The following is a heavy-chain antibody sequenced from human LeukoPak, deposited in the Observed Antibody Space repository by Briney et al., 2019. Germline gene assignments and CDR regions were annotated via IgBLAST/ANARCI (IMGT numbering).Heavy chain of an antibody. J-gene: IGHJ4*02. CDR1: GFTFSRSW. V-gene: IGHV3-7*01. D-gene: IGHD6-13*01. CDR2: KKQDGSEK. Sequence: TGGSLRLSHAASGFTFSRSWMSWVRQPPGKGLEWVANKKQDGSEKYYADSVKGRFTISRDNSKNTLYLQMNSLRAEDTAVYYCAKDRFIAAAGNLDYWGQGTLVTVSS. CDR3: AKDRFIAAAGNLDY.